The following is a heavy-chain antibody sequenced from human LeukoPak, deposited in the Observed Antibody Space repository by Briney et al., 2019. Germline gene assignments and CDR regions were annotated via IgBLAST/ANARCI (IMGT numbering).Heavy chain of an antibody. CDR3: ARRLKVPAAPLDY. CDR1: GYSFTSYW. CDR2: IYPGDSDT. Sequence: GESLKISCKGSGYSFTSYWIGWVRQMPGKGLEWMGVIYPGDSDTRYSPSFQGQVTISADKSISTAYLQWSSLKASDTAMYYCARRLKVPAAPLDYWGQGTLVTVSS. D-gene: IGHD2-2*01. J-gene: IGHJ4*02. V-gene: IGHV5-51*01.